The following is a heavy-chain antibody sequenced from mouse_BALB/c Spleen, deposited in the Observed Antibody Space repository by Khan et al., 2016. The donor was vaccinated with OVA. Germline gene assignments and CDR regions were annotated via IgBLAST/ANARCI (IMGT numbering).Heavy chain of an antibody. CDR2: ISYRGNT. V-gene: IGHV3-2*02. Sequence: EVELVESGPGLVKPSQSLSLTSTVTAYSITSDYAWNWIRQFPGNKLEWMGFISYRGNTKYNPSLKSRFSITRDTSKNQFFLQLNSVTTEDTATYYCARVYGGDFDYWGQGTSLTVSS. CDR1: AYSITSDYA. J-gene: IGHJ2*02. CDR3: ARVYGGDFDY. D-gene: IGHD1-1*01.